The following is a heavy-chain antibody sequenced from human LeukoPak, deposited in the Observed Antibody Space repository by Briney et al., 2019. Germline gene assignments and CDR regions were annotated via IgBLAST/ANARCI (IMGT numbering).Heavy chain of an antibody. CDR3: ARAVVSSPGEIDY. Sequence: PGRSLRLSCAASGFTFSSYAMHWVSQAPGKGLEWVAVISYDGSNKYYADSFKGRCTISRDNSKNTLYVQMNSLRAEDSAVYYCARAVVSSPGEIDYWGQGTLVTVSS. V-gene: IGHV3-30*01. D-gene: IGHD3-10*01. J-gene: IGHJ4*02. CDR2: ISYDGSNK. CDR1: GFTFSSYA.